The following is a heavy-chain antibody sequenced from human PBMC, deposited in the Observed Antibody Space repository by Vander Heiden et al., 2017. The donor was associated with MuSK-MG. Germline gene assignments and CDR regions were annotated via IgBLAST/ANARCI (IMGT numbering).Heavy chain of an antibody. D-gene: IGHD6-6*01. V-gene: IGHV4-39*01. CDR3: ASLAARRDYYYYGMDV. J-gene: IGHJ6*02. CDR2: IYYSGST. CDR1: GGSISSSSYY. Sequence: QLQLQESGPGLVKPSETLSLTCTVSGGSISSSSYYWGWIRQPPGKGLEWIGSIYYSGSTYYNPSLKSRVTISVDTSKNQFSLKLSSVTAADTAVYYCASLAARRDYYYYGMDVWCQGTTVTVSS.